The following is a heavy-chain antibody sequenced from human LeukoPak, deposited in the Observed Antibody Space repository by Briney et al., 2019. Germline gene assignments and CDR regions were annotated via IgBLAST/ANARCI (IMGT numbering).Heavy chain of an antibody. CDR3: ARGGRQSGYYTGSAFDL. CDR1: GFTVSSNY. CDR2: IYSGGST. V-gene: IGHV3-66*01. J-gene: IGHJ3*01. D-gene: IGHD3-3*01. Sequence: QSGGSLRLSCAASGFTVSSNYMSWVRQAPGKGLEWVSVIYSGGSTYYADSVKGRFTISRDNSKNTLYLQMNSLRAEDTAVYYCARGGRQSGYYTGSAFDLWGQGTVVTVSS.